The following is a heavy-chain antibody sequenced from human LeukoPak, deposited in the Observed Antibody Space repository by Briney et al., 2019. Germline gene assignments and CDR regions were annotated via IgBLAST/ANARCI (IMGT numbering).Heavy chain of an antibody. Sequence: PSETLSLTCAVYGGSFSGYYWSWIRQPPGKGLEWIGEINHSGSTNYNPSLKSRVTISVDTSKNQFSLKLSSVTAADMAVYYCARVGSGRIFDYWGQGTLVTVSS. J-gene: IGHJ4*02. CDR2: INHSGST. CDR1: GGSFSGYY. V-gene: IGHV4-34*01. D-gene: IGHD1-26*01. CDR3: ARVGSGRIFDY.